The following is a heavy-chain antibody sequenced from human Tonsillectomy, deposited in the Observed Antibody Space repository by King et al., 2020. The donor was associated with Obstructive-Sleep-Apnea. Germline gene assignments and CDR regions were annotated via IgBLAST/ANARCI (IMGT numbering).Heavy chain of an antibody. D-gene: IGHD2-15*01. V-gene: IGHV1-18*01. J-gene: IGHJ4*02. CDR2: ISGYNGHT. CDR3: AREWGCTGGSCYHRTFDF. CDR1: GYNFSSYG. Sequence: QLVQSGTEVKKPGASVRVSCKASGYNFSSYGITWVRQAPGQGPEWMGWISGYNGHTMYAQKFQGRVTMNTDTSTSTVYLELRSLTSDDTAVSYCAREWGCTGGSCYHRTFDFWGQGTLVTVSS.